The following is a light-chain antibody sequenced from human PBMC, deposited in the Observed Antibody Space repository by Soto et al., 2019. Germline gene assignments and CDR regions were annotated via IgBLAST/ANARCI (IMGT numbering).Light chain of an antibody. CDR1: SSDIGGYSF. CDR3: CSYAGTYSVI. V-gene: IGLV2-11*01. CDR2: DVR. J-gene: IGLJ2*01. Sequence: QSALTQPPSVSGSPGQSVTISCSGTSSDIGGYSFVSWYQQHPGNTPKLIIYDVRNRPSGVPDRFSGSKSGNTASLTISGLRAEDEADCYCCSYAGTYSVIFGGGTKLTVL.